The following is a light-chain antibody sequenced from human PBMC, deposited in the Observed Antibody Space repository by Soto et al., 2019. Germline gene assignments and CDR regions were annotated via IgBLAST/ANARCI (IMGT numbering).Light chain of an antibody. V-gene: IGKV2D-30*01. Sequence: DVVMSQSPLSLPVTLGQPASISCRSSQSLVYSDGNTYLNWFQQKPGKAPKLLIYAASNLQSGVPARFSGSGSGTDFTLTISSLQPEDFATYYCLQKYFYPFTFGPGTKWIS. CDR2: AAS. CDR3: LQKYFYPFT. CDR1: QSLVYSDGNTY. J-gene: IGKJ3*01.